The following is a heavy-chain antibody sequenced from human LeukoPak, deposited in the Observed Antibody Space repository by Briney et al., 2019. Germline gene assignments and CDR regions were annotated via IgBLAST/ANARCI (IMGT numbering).Heavy chain of an antibody. J-gene: IGHJ6*03. Sequence: GGSLRLSCAASGFTFSSYAMHWVRQAPGEGLEWVAVISYDGSNKYYADSVKGRFTISRDNSKNTLYLQMNSLRAEDTAVYYCARPPGGSIDSSGYYHYYYYYMDVWGKGTTVTVSS. D-gene: IGHD3-22*01. CDR1: GFTFSSYA. CDR3: ARPPGGSIDSSGYYHYYYYYMDV. CDR2: ISYDGSNK. V-gene: IGHV3-30*01.